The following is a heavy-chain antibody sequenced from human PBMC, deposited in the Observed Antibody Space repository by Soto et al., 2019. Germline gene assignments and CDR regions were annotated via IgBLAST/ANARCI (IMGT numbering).Heavy chain of an antibody. Sequence: QVQLVESGGGVVQPGRSLRLSCAASGFMFSNHGMHWVRQAPGKGLEWVAVIWSDGNNRYYADSVKGRFTISRDNSKNTVDLQMNSLRAEDTAVYYCVRGDNWNDEASDYWGQGTLVTVSS. J-gene: IGHJ4*02. V-gene: IGHV3-33*01. CDR1: GFMFSNHG. D-gene: IGHD1-1*01. CDR3: VRGDNWNDEASDY. CDR2: IWSDGNNR.